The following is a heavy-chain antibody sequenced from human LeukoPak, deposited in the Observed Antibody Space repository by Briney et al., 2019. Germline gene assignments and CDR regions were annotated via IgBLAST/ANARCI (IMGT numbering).Heavy chain of an antibody. CDR1: GDSVSSNSVA. D-gene: IGHD1-26*01. Sequence: SQTLSLTCAISGDSVSSNSVAWNWIRQTPSRGLEWLGRTYYRSKWYNDYAVSVKSRISINADTSKNQFSQQLNSVSPEDTAVYYCAREREHSFDYWGQGTLVTVSS. J-gene: IGHJ4*02. V-gene: IGHV6-1*01. CDR2: TYYRSKWYN. CDR3: AREREHSFDY.